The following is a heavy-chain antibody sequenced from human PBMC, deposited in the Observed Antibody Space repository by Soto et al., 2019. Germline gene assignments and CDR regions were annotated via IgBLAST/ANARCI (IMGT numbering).Heavy chain of an antibody. D-gene: IGHD3-9*01. CDR2: ISSSSSTI. Sequence: EVQLVESGGGLVQPGGSLRLSCAASGFTFSSYSMNWVRQAPGTGLEWVSYISSSSSTIYYADSVKGRFTISRDNAKNSLYLQMNSLRAEDTAVYYCARSPVTRSSYAFDIWGQGTMVTVSS. CDR1: GFTFSSYS. CDR3: ARSPVTRSSYAFDI. J-gene: IGHJ3*02. V-gene: IGHV3-48*01.